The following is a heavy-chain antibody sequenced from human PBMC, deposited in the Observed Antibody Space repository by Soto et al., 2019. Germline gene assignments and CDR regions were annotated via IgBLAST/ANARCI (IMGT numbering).Heavy chain of an antibody. Sequence: WGSLRLSCAASGFTFISYAIHFFRQSPCKWLEWVAVISYDGSNKYYADSVKGRFTISRDNSKNTLYLQMNSLRAEDTAVYYCASLVSMVRGVPISPIDYWGQGTLVTVSS. J-gene: IGHJ4*02. CDR3: ASLVSMVRGVPISPIDY. D-gene: IGHD3-10*01. CDR2: ISYDGSNK. CDR1: GFTFISYA. V-gene: IGHV3-30-3*01.